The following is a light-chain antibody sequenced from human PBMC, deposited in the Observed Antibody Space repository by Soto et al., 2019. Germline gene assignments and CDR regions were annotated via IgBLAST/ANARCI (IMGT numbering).Light chain of an antibody. J-gene: IGKJ1*01. CDR1: QSVDTN. Sequence: EVVLTQSPGTLSVSPGERVTLSCWASQSVDTNLAWYQQKPGQAPRLLIWGASTRATGIPARFSGSGSGTEFALTISSLQSEDFAVYYCQQYNNWPPWTFGQGTKVEIK. CDR3: QQYNNWPPWT. CDR2: GAS. V-gene: IGKV3-15*01.